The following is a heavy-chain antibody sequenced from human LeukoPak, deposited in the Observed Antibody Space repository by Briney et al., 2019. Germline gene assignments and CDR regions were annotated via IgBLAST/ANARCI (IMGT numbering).Heavy chain of an antibody. Sequence: GGSLRLSCAASGFIFSSYAMSWVRQAPGKGLEWVSAISGSGGSTYYADSVKGRFTISRDNSKNTLYLQMNSLRAEDTAVYYCAKSGIVGATRGGYFDYWGQGTLVTVSS. CDR2: ISGSGGST. CDR1: GFIFSSYA. CDR3: AKSGIVGATRGGYFDY. D-gene: IGHD1-26*01. V-gene: IGHV3-23*01. J-gene: IGHJ4*02.